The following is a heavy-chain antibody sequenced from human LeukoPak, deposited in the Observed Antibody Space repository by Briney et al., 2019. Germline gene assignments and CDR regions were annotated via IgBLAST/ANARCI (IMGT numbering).Heavy chain of an antibody. CDR2: ITGAGDTT. CDR1: GFTFSTFA. V-gene: IGHV3-23*01. J-gene: IGHJ4*02. Sequence: GGSLRLSCAASGFTFSTFAMSWVRQGPGRGLEWVSSITGAGDTTSYPESVKGRFTISRDNSKNTLYLQMNSLRVEDTALYFCVRDRNYYEALQRSYWGQGTLVTVSS. D-gene: IGHD3-3*01. CDR3: VRDRNYYEALQRSY.